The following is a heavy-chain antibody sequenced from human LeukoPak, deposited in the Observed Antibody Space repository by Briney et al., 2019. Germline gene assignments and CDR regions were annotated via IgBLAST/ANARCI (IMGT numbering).Heavy chain of an antibody. CDR3: AVGGGY. J-gene: IGHJ4*02. CDR1: GFTFSSYE. Sequence: PGGSLRLSCAASGFTFSSYEMNLVRQASGKGLEWVSHISSIGTTIYYADSVKGRFTISSDNAKNSLFLQMNSLRAEDTAVYYCAVGGGYWGQGTLVTVSS. V-gene: IGHV3-48*03. CDR2: ISSIGTTI. D-gene: IGHD3-16*01.